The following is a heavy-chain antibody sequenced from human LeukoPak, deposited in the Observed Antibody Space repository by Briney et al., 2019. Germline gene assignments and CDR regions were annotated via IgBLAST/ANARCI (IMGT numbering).Heavy chain of an antibody. Sequence: PSETLSLTCAVYGGSFSGYYWSWIRQPPGKGLEWIGEINHSGSTNYNPSLKSRVTISVDTSKNQFSLKLSSAAAADTAVYYCARKPGTTRGAFDIWGQGTMVTVSS. CDR1: GGSFSGYY. CDR3: ARKPGTTRGAFDI. D-gene: IGHD1-1*01. CDR2: INHSGST. J-gene: IGHJ3*02. V-gene: IGHV4-34*01.